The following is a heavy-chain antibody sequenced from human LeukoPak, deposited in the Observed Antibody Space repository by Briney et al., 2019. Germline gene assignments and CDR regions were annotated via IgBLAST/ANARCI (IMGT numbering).Heavy chain of an antibody. Sequence: SQTLSLTCAISGDNVSSSSATWSWIRQSPSRGLECLGRTYYRSKWYNDYAVSVRSRITINPDTSKNQFSLHLNSVTPEDTAVYYCGRGWNYIDSWGQGTLVTVSS. J-gene: IGHJ4*02. CDR2: TYYRSKWYN. CDR1: GDNVSSSSAT. V-gene: IGHV6-1*01. CDR3: GRGWNYIDS. D-gene: IGHD1-1*01.